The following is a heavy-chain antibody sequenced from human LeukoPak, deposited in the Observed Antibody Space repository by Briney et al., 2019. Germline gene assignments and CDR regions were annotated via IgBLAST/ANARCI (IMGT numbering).Heavy chain of an antibody. CDR2: INHSGST. Sequence: PSETLSLTCAVYGGSFSGYYWSWIRQPPGKGLEWIGEINHSGSTNYNPSLKSRVTISVDTSKNQFSLKLSSVTAADTAVYYCARENYDSSGYYPDWGQGTLVTVSS. J-gene: IGHJ4*02. V-gene: IGHV4-34*01. CDR1: GGSFSGYY. D-gene: IGHD3-22*01. CDR3: ARENYDSSGYYPD.